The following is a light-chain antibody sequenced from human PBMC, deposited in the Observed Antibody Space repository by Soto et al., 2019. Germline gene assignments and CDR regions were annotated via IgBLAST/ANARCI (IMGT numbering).Light chain of an antibody. Sequence: DIQMTQSPSTLSASVGDRVTISCRASQSISSWLAWYQQKPGKAPKLLIYKASSLERGVPSRFSGSGSGTEFTLTISRLQPDDFATYYCQQYNGYWTFGQGTKVEIK. V-gene: IGKV1-5*03. CDR1: QSISSW. CDR3: QQYNGYWT. CDR2: KAS. J-gene: IGKJ1*01.